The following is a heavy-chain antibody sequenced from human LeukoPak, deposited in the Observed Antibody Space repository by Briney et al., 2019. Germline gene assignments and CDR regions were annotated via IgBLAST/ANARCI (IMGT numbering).Heavy chain of an antibody. CDR1: GFTFSSYA. Sequence: PGRSLRLSCAASGFTFSSYAMHWVRQAPGKGLEWVAVISYDGSNKYYADSVKGRFTISRDNSKNTLYLQMNSLRAEDTAGYYCARGRDSSGNFDYWGQGTLVTVSS. CDR2: ISYDGSNK. V-gene: IGHV3-30-3*01. CDR3: ARGRDSSGNFDY. J-gene: IGHJ4*02. D-gene: IGHD3-22*01.